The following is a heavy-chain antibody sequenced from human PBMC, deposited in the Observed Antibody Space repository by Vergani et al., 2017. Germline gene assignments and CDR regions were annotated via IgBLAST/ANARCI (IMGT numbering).Heavy chain of an antibody. J-gene: IGHJ1*01. CDR2: IIPIFGTA. V-gene: IGHV1-69*13. Sequence: QVQLVQSGAEVKKPGSSVKVSCKASGGTFSSYAISWVRQAPGQGLEWMGRIIPIFGTANYAQKFQGRVTITADEATSTAYMELSSLRSEDTAVYYCARRGDGYNFGTDPGEYFQHWGQGTLVTVSS. CDR1: GGTFSSYA. CDR3: ARRGDGYNFGTDPGEYFQH. D-gene: IGHD5-24*01.